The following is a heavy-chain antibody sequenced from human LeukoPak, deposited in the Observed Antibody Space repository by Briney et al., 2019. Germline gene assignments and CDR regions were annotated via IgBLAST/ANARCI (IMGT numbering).Heavy chain of an antibody. Sequence: PSETLSLTCAVYGGSFSGYYWSWIRPPPGKGLEWIGEINHSGSTNYNPSLKSRVTISVDTSKNQFSLKLSSVTAADTAVYYCASLRMGWFGVNYGMDVWGQGTTVTVSS. CDR3: ASLRMGWFGVNYGMDV. V-gene: IGHV4-34*01. CDR2: INHSGST. D-gene: IGHD3-10*01. J-gene: IGHJ6*02. CDR1: GGSFSGYY.